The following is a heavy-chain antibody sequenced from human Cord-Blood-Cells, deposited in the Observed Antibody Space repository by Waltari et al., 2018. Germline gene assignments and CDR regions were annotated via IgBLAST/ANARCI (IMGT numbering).Heavy chain of an antibody. CDR1: GGSFSGYY. CDR3: ARGDTGLYFDY. CDR2: INHSGST. D-gene: IGHD2-21*01. V-gene: IGHV4-34*01. J-gene: IGHJ4*02. Sequence: VQLQQWGAGLLKPSETLSLTCAVYGGSFSGYYWSWIRQSPGKGLEWIGEINHSGSTNYNPSLKSRVTISVDTSKNQFSLKLSSVTAADTAVYYCARGDTGLYFDYWGQGTLVTVSS.